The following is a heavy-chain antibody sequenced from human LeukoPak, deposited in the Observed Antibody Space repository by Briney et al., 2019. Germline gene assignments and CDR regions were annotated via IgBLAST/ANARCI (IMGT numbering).Heavy chain of an antibody. Sequence: PSETLSLTCFVSGVSITTTNYWSWVRQPPGGGLEWIGEVSLAGRTRYNPSLKNRVNISIDESKNHLYLNLASVTAAETAVYYCSRESGPFCPFGHWGQGTLVAVTS. D-gene: IGHD1-26*01. V-gene: IGHV4-4*02. CDR1: GVSITTTNY. J-gene: IGHJ4*02. CDR3: SRESGPFCPFGH. CDR2: VSLAGRT.